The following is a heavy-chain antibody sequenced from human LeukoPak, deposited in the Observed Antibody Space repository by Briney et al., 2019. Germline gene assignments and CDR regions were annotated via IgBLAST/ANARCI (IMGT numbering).Heavy chain of an antibody. Sequence: SETLSLTCAVHGGSFSGYYWSWIRQPPGKGLEWIGEINHSGSTNYNPSLKSRVTISVDTSKNQFSLKLSSVTAADTAVYYCASLVAAAGTPYWGQGTLVTVSS. CDR2: INHSGST. CDR3: ASLVAAAGTPY. V-gene: IGHV4-34*01. J-gene: IGHJ4*02. CDR1: GGSFSGYY. D-gene: IGHD6-13*01.